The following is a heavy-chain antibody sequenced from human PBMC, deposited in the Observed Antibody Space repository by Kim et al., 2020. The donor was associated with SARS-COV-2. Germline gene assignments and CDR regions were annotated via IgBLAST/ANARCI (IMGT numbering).Heavy chain of an antibody. D-gene: IGHD2-15*01. Sequence: GESLKISCKGSGYIFTDYWIGWVRQMPGKGLEWMGIVYPGDSDTRYSPSFQGQVTISADTSISTAYLQWSSLKASDTAMYYCARLSRNQDDSMGHFDYWGQGALVTVSS. J-gene: IGHJ4*02. CDR2: VYPGDSDT. CDR3: ARLSRNQDDSMGHFDY. CDR1: GYIFTDYW. V-gene: IGHV5-51*01.